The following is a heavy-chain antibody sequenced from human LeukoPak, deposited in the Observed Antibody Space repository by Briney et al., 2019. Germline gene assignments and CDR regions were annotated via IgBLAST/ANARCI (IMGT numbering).Heavy chain of an antibody. V-gene: IGHV3-33*06. CDR2: IWYDGSNK. CDR1: GITFRNYG. CDR3: AKALRQQPRAYDY. D-gene: IGHD6-13*01. J-gene: IGHJ4*02. Sequence: GGSLRLSCAASGITFRNYGMHWVRQAPGKGLEWVAVIWYDGSNKDYADSVKGRFTVSRDNSKNTLYLQMDSLRAEDTAIYYCAKALRQQPRAYDYWGQGTLVTVSS.